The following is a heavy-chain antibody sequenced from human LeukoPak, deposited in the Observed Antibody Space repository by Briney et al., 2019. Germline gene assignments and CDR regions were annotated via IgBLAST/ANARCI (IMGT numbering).Heavy chain of an antibody. CDR3: VKGGKQLEPFDY. V-gene: IGHV3-64D*06. CDR2: ISSNGGST. Sequence: GGSLRLSCSASGFTFSSYAMHWVRQAPGKGLEYVSAISSNGGSTYYADSVKGRFTVSRDNSKNTLYLQMGSLRAEDTAVYYCVKGGKQLEPFDYWGQGTLVTVSS. D-gene: IGHD1-1*01. J-gene: IGHJ4*02. CDR1: GFTFSSYA.